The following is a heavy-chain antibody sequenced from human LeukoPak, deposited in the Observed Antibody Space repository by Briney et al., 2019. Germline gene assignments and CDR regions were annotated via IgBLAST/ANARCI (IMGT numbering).Heavy chain of an antibody. D-gene: IGHD3-10*01. CDR1: GFTFSSYA. CDR2: ISGSGGST. J-gene: IGHJ3*02. Sequence: GGSLRLSCAASGFTFSSYAMSWVRQAPGKGLEWVSAISGSGGSTYYADSVKGRFTISRDNSKNTLYLQMNSLRAEDTAVYYCAKTKLWFGELFAHDAFDIWGQGTMVTVSS. V-gene: IGHV3-23*01. CDR3: AKTKLWFGELFAHDAFDI.